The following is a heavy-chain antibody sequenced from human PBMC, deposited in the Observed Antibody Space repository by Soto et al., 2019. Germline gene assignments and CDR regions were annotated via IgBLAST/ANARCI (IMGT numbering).Heavy chain of an antibody. CDR1: GFTFSSYA. D-gene: IGHD3-16*01. Sequence: QVQLVESGGGVVQPGRSLRLSCAASGFTFSSYAMHWVRQAPGKGLEWVAVISYDGSNKYYADSVKGRFTISRDNSKNTLYLLMNSLRAEDTAVYYCARDRGGHAHFDYWGQGTLVTVSS. J-gene: IGHJ4*02. V-gene: IGHV3-30-3*01. CDR3: ARDRGGHAHFDY. CDR2: ISYDGSNK.